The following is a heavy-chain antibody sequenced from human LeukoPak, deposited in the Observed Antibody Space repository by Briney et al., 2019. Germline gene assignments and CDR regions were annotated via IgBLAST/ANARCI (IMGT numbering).Heavy chain of an antibody. CDR2: IYTSGST. J-gene: IGHJ6*02. CDR1: GGSISSYY. Sequence: PSETLSLTCTVSGGSISSYYWSWIRQPAGKGLEWIGRIYTSGSTNYNPSLKSRVTMSVDTSKNQFSLKLSSVTAADTAVYYCARESPYCSGGSCQNYYYGMDVWGQGTTVPVSS. V-gene: IGHV4-4*07. D-gene: IGHD2-15*01. CDR3: ARESPYCSGGSCQNYYYGMDV.